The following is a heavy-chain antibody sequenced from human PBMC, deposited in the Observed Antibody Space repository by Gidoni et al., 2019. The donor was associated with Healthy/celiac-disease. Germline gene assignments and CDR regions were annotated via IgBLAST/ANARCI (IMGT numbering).Heavy chain of an antibody. V-gene: IGHV3-13*04. Sequence: EVQLVESGGGLVQPGGSLRLSCAASGFTFSSYDMPWVRQATGKGLEWVSAIGTAGDTYYPGSVKGRFTISRENAKNSLYLQMNSLRAGDTAVYYCARGIENITMVRGVIITGWYFDLWGRGTLVTVSS. CDR1: GFTFSSYD. CDR3: ARGIENITMVRGVIITGWYFDL. J-gene: IGHJ2*01. D-gene: IGHD3-10*01. CDR2: IGTAGDT.